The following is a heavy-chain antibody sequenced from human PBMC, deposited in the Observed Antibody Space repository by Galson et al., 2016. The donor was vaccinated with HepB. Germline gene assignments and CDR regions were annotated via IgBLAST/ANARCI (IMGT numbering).Heavy chain of an antibody. Sequence: SVKVSCKASGYTFNTYNMHWVRQAPGQGLEWMGTIKPSGGNTIYAQKFQDRITMTRDTSTSTVYMELISLRSEDTAVYYCARELDHSFYFDYWGQGTLPTVSS. V-gene: IGHV1-46*02. CDR3: ARELDHSFYFDY. CDR2: IKPSGGNT. CDR1: GYTFNTYN. D-gene: IGHD1-14*01. J-gene: IGHJ4*02.